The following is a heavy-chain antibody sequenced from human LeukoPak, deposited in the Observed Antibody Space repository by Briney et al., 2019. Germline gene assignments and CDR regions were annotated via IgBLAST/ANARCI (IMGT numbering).Heavy chain of an antibody. Sequence: GGSLRLSCAASGFTFSSYSMNWVRQAPGKGLEWVSSISSSSSYIYYADSVKGRFTISRDNSKNTLYLQMNSLRAEDTAVYYCTKGTIWLPFDYWGQGTLVTVSS. V-gene: IGHV3-21*04. CDR1: GFTFSSYS. J-gene: IGHJ4*02. D-gene: IGHD5-18*01. CDR3: TKGTIWLPFDY. CDR2: ISSSSSYI.